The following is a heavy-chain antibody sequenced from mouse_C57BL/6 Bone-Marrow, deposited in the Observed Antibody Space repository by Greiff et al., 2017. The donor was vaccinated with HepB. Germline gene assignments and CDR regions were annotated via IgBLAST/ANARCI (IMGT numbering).Heavy chain of an antibody. Sequence: VQLQQSGTVLARPGASVKMSCKTSGYTFTSYWMHWVKQRPGQGLEWIGAIYPGNSDTSYNQKFKGKAKLTAVTSASTAYMELSSLTNEDSAVYYCTRICTTVVATNWYFDVWGTGTTVTVSS. J-gene: IGHJ1*03. V-gene: IGHV1-5*01. CDR2: IYPGNSDT. D-gene: IGHD1-1*01. CDR1: GYTFTSYW. CDR3: TRICTTVVATNWYFDV.